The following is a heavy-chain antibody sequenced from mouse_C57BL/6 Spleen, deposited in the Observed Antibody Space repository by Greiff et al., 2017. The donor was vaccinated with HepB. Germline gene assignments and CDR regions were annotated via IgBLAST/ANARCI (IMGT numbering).Heavy chain of an antibody. Sequence: EVQLQQSGPVLVKPGASVKMSCKASGYTFTDYYMNWVKQSHGKSLEWIGVINPYNGGTSYNQKFKGKATLTVDKSSSTAYMELNSLTSEDSAVYYCARHYGNYVFDYWGQGTTLTVSS. J-gene: IGHJ2*01. D-gene: IGHD2-1*01. CDR2: INPYNGGT. CDR3: ARHYGNYVFDY. CDR1: GYTFTDYY. V-gene: IGHV1-19*01.